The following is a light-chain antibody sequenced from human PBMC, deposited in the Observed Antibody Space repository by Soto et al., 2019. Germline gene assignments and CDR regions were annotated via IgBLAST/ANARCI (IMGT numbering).Light chain of an antibody. CDR2: EVN. V-gene: IGLV2-23*02. CDR1: SSDVGNYNL. J-gene: IGLJ1*01. CDR3: CSYAGSNYV. Sequence: QSALTQPASVSGSPGQSITISCTGTSSDVGNYNLVSWYQHHPGKAPKLMIYEVNKRPSGVSNRFSGSKSGNTASLTISGLQAEDEADYYCCSYAGSNYVFGTGTKVTVL.